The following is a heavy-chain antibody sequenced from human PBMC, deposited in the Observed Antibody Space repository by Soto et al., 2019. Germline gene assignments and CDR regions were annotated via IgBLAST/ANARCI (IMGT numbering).Heavy chain of an antibody. Sequence: SVKVSCKAAGYTLPHYYMHWVLQAPGHGLEWMGIINPSGGSTSYSQIFQGRLTMTWDTSTSTVYMDLSGLRAEDTAVYYCARDSPSIMITFGGVIDYYYYYGMDVWGQGNTVTVSS. CDR3: ARDSPSIMITFGGVIDYYYYYGMDV. D-gene: IGHD3-16*02. CDR2: INPSGGST. V-gene: IGHV1-46*01. CDR1: GYTLPHYY. J-gene: IGHJ6*02.